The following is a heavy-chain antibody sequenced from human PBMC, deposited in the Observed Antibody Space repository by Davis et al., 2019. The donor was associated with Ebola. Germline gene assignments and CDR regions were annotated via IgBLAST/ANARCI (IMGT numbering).Heavy chain of an antibody. D-gene: IGHD6-19*01. J-gene: IGHJ4*02. CDR3: ARVQRSSGWYGGFYY. V-gene: IGHV1-18*01. Sequence: AASVKVSCKASGYTFTSYGISWVRQAPGQGLEWMGWISAYNGNTNYAQKLQGRVTMTTDTSTSTAYMELRSLRSEDTAVYYCARVQRSSGWYGGFYYWGQGTLVTVSS. CDR2: ISAYNGNT. CDR1: GYTFTSYG.